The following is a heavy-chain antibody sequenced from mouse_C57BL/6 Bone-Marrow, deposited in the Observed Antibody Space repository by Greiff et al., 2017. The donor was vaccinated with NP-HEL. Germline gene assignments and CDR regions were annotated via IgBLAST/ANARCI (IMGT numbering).Heavy chain of an antibody. Sequence: VQLQQSGAELVRPGASVKLSCKASGYTFTDYYINWVKQRPGQGLEWIARIYPGSGNTYYNEKFKGKATLTAEKSSSTAYMQLSSLTSEDSAVYFCARRRNDGYLGYWGQGTLVTVSA. CDR1: GYTFTDYY. CDR3: ARRRNDGYLGY. V-gene: IGHV1-76*01. CDR2: IYPGSGNT. D-gene: IGHD2-3*01. J-gene: IGHJ3*01.